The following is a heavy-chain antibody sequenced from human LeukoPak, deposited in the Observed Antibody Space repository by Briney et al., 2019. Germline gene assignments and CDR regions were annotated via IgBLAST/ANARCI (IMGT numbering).Heavy chain of an antibody. V-gene: IGHV4-59*11. J-gene: IGHJ5*02. D-gene: IGHD3-16*01. CDR2: IRYSGST. CDR3: ARLHALGAEEFDP. CDR1: GGSLSGHH. Sequence: SETLSLTCTVSGGSLSGHHWSWIRQPPGKGLEWIGYIRYSGSTNYNPSLKSRITISVDTPKNLFSLSLTSVTAADTGVYYCARLHALGAEEFDPWGQGTLVTVSS.